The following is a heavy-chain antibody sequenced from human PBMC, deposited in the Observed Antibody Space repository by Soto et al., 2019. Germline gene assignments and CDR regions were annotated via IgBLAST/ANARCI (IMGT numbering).Heavy chain of an antibody. D-gene: IGHD3-10*01. CDR1: GFTFSSYA. J-gene: IGHJ4*02. Sequence: EVQLSGSGGGLVQPGGSLRLSCAASGFTFSSYAISWVRQAPGKGLEWVSAISGSSTSTYYADSVKGRFTISRDNSKNTLYLHMNSLRAADTAVYYWAKDPSSGFAMENYFDYWGQGTLVTVSS. CDR3: AKDPSSGFAMENYFDY. V-gene: IGHV3-23*01. CDR2: ISGSSTST.